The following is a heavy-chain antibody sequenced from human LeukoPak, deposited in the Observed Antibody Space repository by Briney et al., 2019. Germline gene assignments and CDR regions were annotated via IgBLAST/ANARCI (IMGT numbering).Heavy chain of an antibody. Sequence: ASVKVSCKASGYTFTGYYMHWVRQAPGQGLEWMGWINPNSGGTNYAQKFQGWVTMTRDTSISTAYMELSRLRSDDTAVYYCAREPVVVPVAFKVEGMDVWGQGTTVTVSS. CDR2: INPNSGGT. CDR1: GYTFTGYY. V-gene: IGHV1-2*04. D-gene: IGHD2-2*01. J-gene: IGHJ6*02. CDR3: AREPVVVPVAFKVEGMDV.